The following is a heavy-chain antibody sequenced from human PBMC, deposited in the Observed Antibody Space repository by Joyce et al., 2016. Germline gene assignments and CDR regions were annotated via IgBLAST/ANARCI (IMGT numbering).Heavy chain of an antibody. Sequence: EVQLEESGGGFAQPGGSLKLSCAGSGFTFRTYSMNWVRQAPGKGLEWISYISAPGSTIFYADSVRGRFTISRDNARNSLYLQMRSLRAEDTAVYYCTREGTYGGSSDYNFWGQGTLVTVSS. CDR1: GFTFRTYS. CDR2: ISAPGSTI. CDR3: TREGTYGGSSDYNF. V-gene: IGHV3-48*01. D-gene: IGHD4-23*01. J-gene: IGHJ4*02.